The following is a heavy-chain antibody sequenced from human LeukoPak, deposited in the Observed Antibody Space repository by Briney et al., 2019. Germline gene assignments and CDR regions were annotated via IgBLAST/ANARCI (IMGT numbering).Heavy chain of an antibody. D-gene: IGHD1-26*01. CDR2: INAGNGNT. Sequence: ASVKVSCKASGYTFTSYAMHWVRQAPGQRLEWMGWINAGNGNTKYSQKFQGRVTITRDTSASTAYMELSSLRSEDTAVYYCARGWELLQIAFDIWGQGTMVTVSS. V-gene: IGHV1-3*01. CDR3: ARGWELLQIAFDI. CDR1: GYTFTSYA. J-gene: IGHJ3*02.